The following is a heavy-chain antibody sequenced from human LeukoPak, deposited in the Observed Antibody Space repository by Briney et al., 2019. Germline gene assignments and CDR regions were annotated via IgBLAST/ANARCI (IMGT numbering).Heavy chain of an antibody. Sequence: SETLSLTCTVSGGSISSGSYYWSWIRQPAGKGLEWIGRIYTSGSTNYNPSLKSRVTISVDTSKNQFSLKLSSVTAADTAVYYCARSIAAAVRYYYYYMDVWGKGTTVTVSS. J-gene: IGHJ6*03. CDR1: GGSISSGSYY. V-gene: IGHV4-61*02. D-gene: IGHD6-13*01. CDR2: IYTSGST. CDR3: ARSIAAAVRYYYYYMDV.